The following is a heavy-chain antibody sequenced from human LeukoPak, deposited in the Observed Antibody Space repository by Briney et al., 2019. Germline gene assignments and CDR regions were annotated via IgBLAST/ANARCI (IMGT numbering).Heavy chain of an antibody. Sequence: GESLKISCKGSGYSFTSYWIGRVRQMPGKGLEWMGIIYPGDSDTRYSPSFQGQVTISADKPISTAYLQWSSLKASDTAMYYCARRTVDDAFDIWGQGTMVTVSS. CDR2: IYPGDSDT. V-gene: IGHV5-51*01. CDR1: GYSFTSYW. D-gene: IGHD1-14*01. J-gene: IGHJ3*02. CDR3: ARRTVDDAFDI.